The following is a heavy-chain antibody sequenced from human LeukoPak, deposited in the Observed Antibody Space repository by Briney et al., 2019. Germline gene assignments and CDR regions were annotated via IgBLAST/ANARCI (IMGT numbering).Heavy chain of an antibody. Sequence: PGGALRLSCATSGFTFSNAWLSWVRQARGKGVEGVGRIQRKSEGGTTDYAASEKGSFNISRDDSKNTVSLQMNSPKTEDTAVYYCSTEWKYGSGSIFDYWGQGTLVTVSS. V-gene: IGHV3-15*01. CDR1: GFTFSNAW. J-gene: IGHJ4*02. CDR3: STEWKYGSGSIFDY. D-gene: IGHD3-10*01. CDR2: IQRKSEGGTT.